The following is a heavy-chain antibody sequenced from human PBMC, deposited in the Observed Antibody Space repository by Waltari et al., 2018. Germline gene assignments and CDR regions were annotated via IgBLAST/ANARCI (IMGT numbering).Heavy chain of an antibody. Sequence: QVRLQESGPGLVKYSKTLSITCCVSGGTVSNADYYWRWNRLSPGKGLEWIGDTYYNGNANYNPSLRSRLTISIDTSKNQFSLKLTSVTAADTAIYYCARDFGYSSADWGQGIQVTVSS. D-gene: IGHD4-4*01. V-gene: IGHV4-30-4*01. CDR3: ARDFGYSSAD. CDR1: GGTVSNADYY. CDR2: TYYNGNA. J-gene: IGHJ4*02.